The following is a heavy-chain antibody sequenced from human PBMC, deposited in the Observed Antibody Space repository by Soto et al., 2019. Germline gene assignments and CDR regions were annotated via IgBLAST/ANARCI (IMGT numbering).Heavy chain of an antibody. CDR1: GGSFSGYY. Sequence: SETLSLACAVYGGSFSGYYWSWIRQPPGKGLEWIGEINHSGSTNYNPSLKSRVTISVDTSKNQFSLKLSSVTAADTAVYYCARGRGTHIVVVTARTPYYYGMDVWGQGTTVTVS. CDR3: ARGRGTHIVVVTARTPYYYGMDV. D-gene: IGHD2-21*02. J-gene: IGHJ6*02. V-gene: IGHV4-34*01. CDR2: INHSGST.